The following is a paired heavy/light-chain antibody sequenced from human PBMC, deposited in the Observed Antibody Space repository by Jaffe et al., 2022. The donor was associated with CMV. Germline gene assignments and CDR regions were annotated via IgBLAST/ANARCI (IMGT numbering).Light chain of an antibody. J-gene: IGLJ2*01. CDR3: CSYAGSSTV. V-gene: IGLV2-23*02. CDR1: SSDVGSYNL. Sequence: QSALTQPASVSGSPGQSITISCTGTSSDVGSYNLVSWYQQHPGKAPKLMIYEVSKRPSGVSNRFSGSKSGNTASLTISGLQAEDEADYYCCSYAGSSTVFGGGTKLTVL. CDR2: EVS.
Heavy chain of an antibody. J-gene: IGHJ4*02. CDR3: TTGEVAVPAAILPQGFY. V-gene: IGHV3-15*01. Sequence: EVQLVESGGGLVKPGGSLRLSCAASGFTFSNAWMSWVRQAPGKGLEWVGRIKSKTDGGTTDYAAPVKGRFTISRDDSKNTLYLQMNSLKTEDTAVYYCTTGEVAVPAAILPQGFYWGQGTLVTVSS. CDR2: IKSKTDGGTT. D-gene: IGHD2-2*01. CDR1: GFTFSNAW.